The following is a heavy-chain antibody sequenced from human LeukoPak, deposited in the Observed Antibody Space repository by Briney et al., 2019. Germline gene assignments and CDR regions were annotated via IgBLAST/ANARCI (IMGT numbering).Heavy chain of an antibody. CDR2: LYYSGKT. Sequence: SDTLSLTCIISDDSISSSTYYWGWIRQPPGKGLEWIGTLYYSGKTYYNPSLKSRVTISVDTSKNQFSLRLSSVTAADTAVYYCAGVVVLDAFDIWGQGTVVTVSS. CDR1: DDSISSSTYY. V-gene: IGHV4-39*07. J-gene: IGHJ3*02. D-gene: IGHD3-22*01. CDR3: AGVVVLDAFDI.